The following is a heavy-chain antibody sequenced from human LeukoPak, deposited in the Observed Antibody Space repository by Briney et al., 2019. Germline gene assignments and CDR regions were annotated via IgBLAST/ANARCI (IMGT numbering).Heavy chain of an antibody. D-gene: IGHD2-21*01. Sequence: GGSLRLSCAASGFTFSTYAMNWVRQAPGKGLEWVSVISGMGGSTYYADSVKGRFTISRDNSKNTLYLQMNSLRAEDTAVYYCAKGTCGGGTCHLDSWGQGTLVTVSS. CDR1: GFTFSTYA. CDR2: ISGMGGST. J-gene: IGHJ4*02. V-gene: IGHV3-23*01. CDR3: AKGTCGGGTCHLDS.